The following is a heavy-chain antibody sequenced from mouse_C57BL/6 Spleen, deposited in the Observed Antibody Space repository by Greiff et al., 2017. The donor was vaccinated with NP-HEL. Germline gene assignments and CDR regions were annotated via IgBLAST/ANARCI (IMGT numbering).Heavy chain of an antibody. Sequence: QVQLQQSGAELVRPGTSVKVSCKASGYAFTNYLIEWVKQRPGQGLEWIGVINPGSGGTNYNEKFKGKATLTADKSSSTAYMQLSSLTSEDSAVYFCASDSSGLFAYWGQGTLVTVSA. CDR2: INPGSGGT. J-gene: IGHJ3*01. V-gene: IGHV1-54*01. CDR3: ASDSSGLFAY. D-gene: IGHD3-2*02. CDR1: GYAFTNYL.